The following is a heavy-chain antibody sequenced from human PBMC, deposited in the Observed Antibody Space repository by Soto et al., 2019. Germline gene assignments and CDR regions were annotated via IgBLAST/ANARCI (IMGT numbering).Heavy chain of an antibody. V-gene: IGHV3-30-3*01. J-gene: IGHJ4*02. D-gene: IGHD2-21*02. Sequence: QVQLVESGGGVVQPGRSLRLSCAASGITFSSYAMHWFRQAPGKGLQWVAVISYDGSNKYNADSVKGRFTISRDNSKNTLYLQMNSLRREDTAVYYCARVRSAGFCGGDCYSLAYWGQGTLVTVSS. CDR1: GITFSSYA. CDR2: ISYDGSNK. CDR3: ARVRSAGFCGGDCYSLAY.